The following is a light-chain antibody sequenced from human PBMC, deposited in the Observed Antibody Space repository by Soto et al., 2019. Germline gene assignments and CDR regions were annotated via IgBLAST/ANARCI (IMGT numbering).Light chain of an antibody. J-gene: IGKJ4*01. V-gene: IGKV3-15*01. CDR2: GAS. CDR3: HQYGNWLIRS. Sequence: EIVVTQSPASLSVSPGERATLSCRASQGVAGNLAWYQDKAGQAARILIYGASSGVTGVPARFSGSSSGTELTLTTSSLQHEDFSVYYCHQYGNWLIRSFGGGTKVDIK. CDR1: QGVAGN.